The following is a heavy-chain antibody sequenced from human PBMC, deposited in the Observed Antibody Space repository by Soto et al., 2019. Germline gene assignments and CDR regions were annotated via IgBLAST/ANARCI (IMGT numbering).Heavy chain of an antibody. J-gene: IGHJ4*02. D-gene: IGHD1-1*01. Sequence: SETLSLTCTVSGGSISSSSYYWGWIRQPPGKGLEWIGSIYYSGSTYYNPSLKSRVTVSVDTSKNQFSLKLSSVTAADTAVYYCARQPPHNGNCGTYFDYWGRGTRVTVSS. CDR3: ARQPPHNGNCGTYFDY. CDR2: IYYSGST. V-gene: IGHV4-39*01. CDR1: GGSISSSSYY.